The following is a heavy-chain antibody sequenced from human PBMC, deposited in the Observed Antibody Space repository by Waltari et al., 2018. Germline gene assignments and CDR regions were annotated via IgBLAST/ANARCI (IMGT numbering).Heavy chain of an antibody. Sequence: QVQLVQSGAEVKKPGASVKVSCKASGYTFTSYYMHWVRQAPGQGLEWMRIINPRGCSTSYTPNVQGRFTMTRDTSTSTVYMELSSLRSEDTAVYYCARGGYDILTGFDYWGQGTLVTVSS. CDR3: ARGGYDILTGFDY. D-gene: IGHD3-9*01. J-gene: IGHJ4*02. CDR1: GYTFTSYY. CDR2: INPRGCST. V-gene: IGHV1-46*01.